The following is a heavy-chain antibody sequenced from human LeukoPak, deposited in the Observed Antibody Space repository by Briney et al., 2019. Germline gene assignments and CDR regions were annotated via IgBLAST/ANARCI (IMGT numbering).Heavy chain of an antibody. CDR2: ISGSGVST. Sequence: GGSLRLSCAASGFTFSSYAMSWVRQAPGKGLEWVSVISGSGVSTYYADSLKGRFTISRANSKNTLYLQMNSLRAEDTALYYCTKSPFSGSYRFEDWGQGTLVTVSS. J-gene: IGHJ4*02. CDR1: GFTFSSYA. V-gene: IGHV3-23*01. CDR3: TKSPFSGSYRFED. D-gene: IGHD1-26*01.